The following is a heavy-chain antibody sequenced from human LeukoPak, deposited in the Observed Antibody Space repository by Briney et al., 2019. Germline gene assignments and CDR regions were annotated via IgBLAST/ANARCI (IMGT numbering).Heavy chain of an antibody. CDR1: GGSISGYY. J-gene: IGHJ3*02. Sequence: SETLSLTCSVSGGSISGYYWSWIRQPPGKGLEWIGYIYYSGTTNYNPSLKSRVTISVEMSKNQFSLKLTSVTAADTAVYYCARVSSYGGNSPAFDIWGQGTMVTVSS. D-gene: IGHD4-23*01. CDR2: IYYSGTT. V-gene: IGHV4-59*08. CDR3: ARVSSYGGNSPAFDI.